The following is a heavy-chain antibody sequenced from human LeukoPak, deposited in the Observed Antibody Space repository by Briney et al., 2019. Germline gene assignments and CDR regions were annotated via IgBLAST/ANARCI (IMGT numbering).Heavy chain of an antibody. Sequence: SETLSLTCTVSGGSINSYYWSWIRQPPGKGLEWIGYIYYSGSTNYNPSLKSRVTISVDTSKNQFSLKLSSVTAADTAVYYCARVPLYYYYYMDVWGKGTTVTVSS. J-gene: IGHJ6*03. CDR1: GGSINSYY. CDR3: ARVPLYYYYYMDV. CDR2: IYYSGST. V-gene: IGHV4-59*01.